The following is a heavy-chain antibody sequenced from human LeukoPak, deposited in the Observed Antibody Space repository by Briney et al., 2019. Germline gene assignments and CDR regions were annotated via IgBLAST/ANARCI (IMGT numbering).Heavy chain of an antibody. CDR2: TYYRSKWYY. Sequence: SQTLSLTCAISGDSVSSNSAAWNWVRQSPSRGLEWLGRTYYRSKWYYDYAASVKSRISISVDTSKNQFSLQLNSVTPEDTAVYYCARAGAANERARFDYWGQGTLVTVSS. V-gene: IGHV6-1*01. CDR3: ARAGAANERARFDY. J-gene: IGHJ4*02. D-gene: IGHD6-13*01. CDR1: GDSVSSNSAA.